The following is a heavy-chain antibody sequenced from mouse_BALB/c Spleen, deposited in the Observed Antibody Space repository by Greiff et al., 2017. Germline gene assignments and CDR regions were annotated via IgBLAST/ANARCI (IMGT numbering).Heavy chain of an antibody. V-gene: IGHV5-12-1*01. CDR3: ARHDGNYVYWYFDV. D-gene: IGHD2-1*01. CDR1: GFAFSSYD. Sequence: EVQLVESGGGLVKPGGSLKLSCAASGFAFSSYDMSWVRQTPEKRLEWVAYISSGGGSTYYPDTVKGRFTISRDNAKNTLYLQMSSLKSEDTAMYYCARHDGNYVYWYFDVWGAGTTVTVSS. J-gene: IGHJ1*01. CDR2: ISSGGGST.